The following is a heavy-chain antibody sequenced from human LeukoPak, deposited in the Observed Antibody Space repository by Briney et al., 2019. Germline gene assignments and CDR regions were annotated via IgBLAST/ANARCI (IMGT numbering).Heavy chain of an antibody. V-gene: IGHV4-31*03. CDR1: GTSISSGAYS. CDR3: ARTITIFGALGYFDY. Sequence: PSETLSLTCTVSGTSISSGAYSWSWVRQHPGKGLEWIGYIYYSGNTYYNPSLKRRVTISVDASKNQFSLKLSSVTAADTAVYYCARTITIFGALGYFDYWGQGTLVTVSS. J-gene: IGHJ4*02. D-gene: IGHD3-3*01. CDR2: IYYSGNT.